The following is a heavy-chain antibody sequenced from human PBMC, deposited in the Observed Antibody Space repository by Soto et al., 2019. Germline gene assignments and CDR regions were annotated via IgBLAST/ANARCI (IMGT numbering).Heavy chain of an antibody. CDR2: ISGSGGST. J-gene: IGHJ4*02. CDR3: AKDSGYSGYANY. V-gene: IGHV3-23*01. Sequence: HPGGSLGLSCAASGFTFSSYAMSWVRQAPGEGLEWVSAISGSGGSTYYADSVKGRLTISRDNSKNTLYLQMNSLIAEDTAVYYCAKDSGYSGYANYWGQGTLVTVSS. CDR1: GFTFSSYA. D-gene: IGHD5-12*01.